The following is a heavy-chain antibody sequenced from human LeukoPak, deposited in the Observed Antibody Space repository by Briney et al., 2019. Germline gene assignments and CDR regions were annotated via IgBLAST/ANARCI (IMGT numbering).Heavy chain of an antibody. D-gene: IGHD3-22*01. J-gene: IGHJ6*04. V-gene: IGHV1-46*01. CDR2: ISPSGGST. Sequence: ASVKVSCKAFGYTFTSNYMHWVRQAPGQGPEWMGVISPSGGSTTYAQKFQGRVTITRNTSINTAYMELSSLRSEDTAVYYCARGAMYYYDRRQMDVWGKGTMVTVSS. CDR3: ARGAMYYYDRRQMDV. CDR1: GYTFTSNY.